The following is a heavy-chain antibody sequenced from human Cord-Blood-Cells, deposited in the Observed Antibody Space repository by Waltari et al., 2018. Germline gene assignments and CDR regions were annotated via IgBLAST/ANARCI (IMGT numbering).Heavy chain of an antibody. CDR1: GYSFTSYW. D-gene: IGHD3-9*01. J-gene: IGHJ3*02. CDR2: IYPGDSDT. Sequence: EVQLVQSGAEVKKPGESLKISCKGSGYSFTSYWLGWVRQMPGHGLEWMGIIYPGDSDTRYSPSFQGQVTISADKSISTAYLQWSSLKASDTAMYYCARQGTYYDILTGYYAFDIWGQGTMVTVSS. CDR3: ARQGTYYDILTGYYAFDI. V-gene: IGHV5-51*01.